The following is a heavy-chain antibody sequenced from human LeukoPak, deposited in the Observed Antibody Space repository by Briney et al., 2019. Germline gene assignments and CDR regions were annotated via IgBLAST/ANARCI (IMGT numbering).Heavy chain of an antibody. CDR1: GGSFSGYY. J-gene: IGHJ3*02. CDR3: ARVRSSPRIKAFDI. D-gene: IGHD1-26*01. Sequence: SETLSLTCAVYGGSFSGYYWSWLRQPPGKGLEWIGYIYYSGSTNYNPSLKSRVTISVDTSKNQFSLKLSSVTAADTAVYYCARVRSSPRIKAFDIWGQGTMVTVSS. V-gene: IGHV4-59*01. CDR2: IYYSGST.